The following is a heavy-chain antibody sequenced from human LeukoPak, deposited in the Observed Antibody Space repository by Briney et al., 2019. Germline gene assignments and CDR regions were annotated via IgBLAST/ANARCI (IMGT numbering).Heavy chain of an antibody. CDR2: IKEDGSDK. CDR3: ARDQYYYDSSGYGN. CDR1: GFMFTSYW. Sequence: GGSLRLSCAASGFMFTSYWMTWVRQAPGEGLEWVANIKEDGSDKYYADSVKGRFTISRDNAKNSLYLQMNSLRAEDTAVYYCARDQYYYDSSGYGNWGQGTLVTVSS. D-gene: IGHD3-22*01. J-gene: IGHJ4*02. V-gene: IGHV3-7*01.